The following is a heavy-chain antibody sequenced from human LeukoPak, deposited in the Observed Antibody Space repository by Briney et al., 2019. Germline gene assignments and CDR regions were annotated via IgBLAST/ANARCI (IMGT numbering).Heavy chain of an antibody. CDR1: GFTFTSSA. CDR2: IVVGSGNT. J-gene: IGHJ4*02. Sequence: SVKVSCKASGFTFTSSAMQWVRQARGQRLEWIGWIVVGSGNTNYAQKFQERVTITRDMSTSTAYMELSSLRSEDAAVYYCAAAFYNWYNFDYWGQGTLVTVSS. CDR3: AAAFYNWYNFDY. V-gene: IGHV1-58*02. D-gene: IGHD1-1*01.